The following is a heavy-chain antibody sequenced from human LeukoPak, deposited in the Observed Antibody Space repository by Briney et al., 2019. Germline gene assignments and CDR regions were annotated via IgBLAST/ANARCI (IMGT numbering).Heavy chain of an antibody. V-gene: IGHV5-51*01. Sequence: GESLKISXKGSEYSFTSYWIGWVRQMPGKGLEWIGIIYPGASDTRYSPSFQGQVTISADKSISTAYLQWSSLKASDTAMYYCARQYCSGGSCYLDYWGQGTLVTVSS. CDR3: ARQYCSGGSCYLDY. J-gene: IGHJ4*02. D-gene: IGHD2-15*01. CDR2: IYPGASDT. CDR1: EYSFTSYW.